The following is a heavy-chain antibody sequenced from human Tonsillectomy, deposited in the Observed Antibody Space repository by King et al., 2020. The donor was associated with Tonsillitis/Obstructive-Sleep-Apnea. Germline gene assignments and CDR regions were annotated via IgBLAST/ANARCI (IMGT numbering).Heavy chain of an antibody. D-gene: IGHD2-21*02. CDR3: TRESPCGGDCHYGMDV. CDR1: GFTFGDYA. V-gene: IGHV3-49*04. J-gene: IGHJ6*02. CDR2: IRSKAYGGTI. Sequence: VQLVESGGGLVQPGRSLRLSCTASGFTFGDYAMSWVRQAPGKGLEWVGFIRSKAYGGTIEYAASVKGRFTISRDDSKSIAYLQMKSLKTEDTAVYYCTRESPCGGDCHYGMDVWGQGTTVTVSS.